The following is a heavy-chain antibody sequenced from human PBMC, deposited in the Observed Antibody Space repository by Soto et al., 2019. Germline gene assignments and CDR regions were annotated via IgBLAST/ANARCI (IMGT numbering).Heavy chain of an antibody. CDR3: ASWPQTLGTADSGDVTV. CDR1: GGTFSSSG. Sequence: QVQLVQSGTEVKKPGSSVKVSCKASGGTFSSSGFSWVRQAPGQGLEWMGMIVPSLDTTKYAQKFQARVTITADQFTITVSMELSSLRSEDTAVYYCASWPQTLGTADSGDVTVWGLGTRVIASS. J-gene: IGHJ3*01. D-gene: IGHD2-21*02. V-gene: IGHV1-69*09. CDR2: IVPSLDTT.